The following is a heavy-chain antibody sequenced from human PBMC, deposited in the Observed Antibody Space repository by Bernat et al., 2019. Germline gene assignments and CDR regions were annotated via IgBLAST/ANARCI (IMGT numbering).Heavy chain of an antibody. Sequence: EVQLLESGGGLVQPGGSLRLSCAASGFTFSSYAMSWVRQAPGKGLEWVSAISGSGGSTYYADSVKGRFTISRDNSKNTLYLQMNSLRAEDTAVYYCAKGRARSDYYYYGMDVWGQGTTVTVSS. CDR2: ISGSGGST. D-gene: IGHD6-19*01. CDR3: AKGRARSDYYYYGMDV. V-gene: IGHV3-23*01. CDR1: GFTFSSYA. J-gene: IGHJ6*02.